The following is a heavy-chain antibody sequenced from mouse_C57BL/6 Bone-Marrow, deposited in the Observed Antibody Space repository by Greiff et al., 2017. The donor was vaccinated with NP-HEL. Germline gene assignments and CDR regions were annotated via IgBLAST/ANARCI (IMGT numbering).Heavy chain of an antibody. Sequence: DVMLVESGGGLVKPGGSLKLSCAASGFTFSDYGMHWVRQAPEKGLEWVAYISSGSSTIYYADTVKGRFTLSRDNAKNTLFLQMTSLRSEATAMYYVAKSYYDSLYWYFDVWGTGTTVTVSS. V-gene: IGHV5-17*01. CDR2: ISSGSSTI. J-gene: IGHJ1*03. D-gene: IGHD2-4*01. CDR1: GFTFSDYG. CDR3: AKSYYDSLYWYFDV.